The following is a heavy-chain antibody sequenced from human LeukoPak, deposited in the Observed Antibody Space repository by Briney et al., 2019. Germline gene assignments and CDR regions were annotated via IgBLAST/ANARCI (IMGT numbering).Heavy chain of an antibody. CDR3: ARAHGYCSGGSCYRSPYYYYYMDV. V-gene: IGHV1-2*02. D-gene: IGHD2-15*01. Sequence: ASVKASCKASGYTFTGYYMHWVRQAPGQGLEWMGWINPNSGGTNYAQKFQGRVTMTRDTSISTAYMELSRLRSDDTAVYYCARAHGYCSGGSCYRSPYYYYYMDVWGKGTTVTVSS. CDR1: GYTFTGYY. J-gene: IGHJ6*03. CDR2: INPNSGGT.